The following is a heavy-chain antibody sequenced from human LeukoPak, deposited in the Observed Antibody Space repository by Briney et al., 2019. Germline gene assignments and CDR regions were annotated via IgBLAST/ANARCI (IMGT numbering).Heavy chain of an antibody. CDR1: GFTFSSSW. CDR2: IQQDGSDK. CDR3: ARDLYRIVVVPHYFDY. J-gene: IGHJ4*02. V-gene: IGHV3-7*01. D-gene: IGHD3-22*01. Sequence: GGSLRLSCAASGFTFSSSWMSWVRQAPGKGLEWVANIQQDGSDKYYVDSVKGRFTIARDNSKNSLYLQMNSLRAEDTAVYYCARDLYRIVVVPHYFDYWGQGTLVTVSS.